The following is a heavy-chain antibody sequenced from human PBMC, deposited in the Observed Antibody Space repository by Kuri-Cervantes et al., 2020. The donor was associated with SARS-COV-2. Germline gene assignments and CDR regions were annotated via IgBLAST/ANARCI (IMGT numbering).Heavy chain of an antibody. J-gene: IGHJ6*03. D-gene: IGHD2-2*01. V-gene: IGHV3-74*01. CDR2: INSDGSST. Sequence: GESLKISCTASGFTFSSYWMHWVRQAPGKGLVWVSRINSDGSSTSYADSVKGRFTISRDNAKNTLYLQMNSLRAEDTAVYYCARGGQENGIVVVPAAIWYMDVWGKGTTVTVSS. CDR3: ARGGQENGIVVVPAAIWYMDV. CDR1: GFTFSSYW.